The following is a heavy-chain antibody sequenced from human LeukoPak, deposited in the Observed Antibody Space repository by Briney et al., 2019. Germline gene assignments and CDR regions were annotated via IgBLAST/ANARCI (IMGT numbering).Heavy chain of an antibody. Sequence: GGSLRLSCAASGFTFSSYSMNWVRQAPGKGLEWVSSISSGSSYIYYADSVKGRFTISRDNAKNSLYLQMNSLRAEDTAVYYCARQGESYAFDIWGQGTMVTVSS. CDR1: GFTFSSYS. V-gene: IGHV3-21*01. D-gene: IGHD3-16*01. J-gene: IGHJ3*02. CDR2: ISSGSSYI. CDR3: ARQGESYAFDI.